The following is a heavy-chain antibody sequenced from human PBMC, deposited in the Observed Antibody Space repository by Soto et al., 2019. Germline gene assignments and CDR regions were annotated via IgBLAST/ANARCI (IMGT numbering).Heavy chain of an antibody. CDR2: IYPGDSDT. CDR3: ARRGEWGAWWFDP. D-gene: IGHD1-26*01. CDR1: GYSFTSYW. V-gene: IGHV5-51*01. Sequence: XESLKISCKGSGYSFTSYWIGWVRQMPGKGLEWMGIIYPGDSDTRYSPSFQGQVTISADKYISTAYLQWSSLKASDTAMYYCARRGEWGAWWFDPWGQGNLVTVSS. J-gene: IGHJ5*02.